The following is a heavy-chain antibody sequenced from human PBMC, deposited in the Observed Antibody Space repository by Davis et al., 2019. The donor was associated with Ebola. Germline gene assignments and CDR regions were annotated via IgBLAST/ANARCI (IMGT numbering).Heavy chain of an antibody. V-gene: IGHV3-7*03. CDR1: GFSFSSYW. J-gene: IGHJ4*02. Sequence: PSETLSLTCAASGFSFSSYWLSWVRQAPGKGLEWVANINQDGSDQQYVGSVKGRFTVSRDNAKNSLYLQLNSLRAEDTAMYYCSRLRRAEAENYWGQGTLVTVSS. CDR3: SRLRRAEAENY. CDR2: INQDGSDQ. D-gene: IGHD1-14*01.